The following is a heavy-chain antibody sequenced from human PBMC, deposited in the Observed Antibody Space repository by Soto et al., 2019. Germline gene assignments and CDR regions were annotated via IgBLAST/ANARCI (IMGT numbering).Heavy chain of an antibody. J-gene: IGHJ4*02. CDR1: GYTFTGYA. CDR3: ARAQNLEMATP. D-gene: IGHD5-12*01. V-gene: IGHV1-3*01. CDR2: INAGNGNT. Sequence: QVQLVQSGAEVKKPGASVKVSCKASGYTFTGYAILWMRQAPGQRLEWMGWINAGNGNTKYSQKFQGRVTITRDTSASTAYMELSSLRSEDTAVYYCARAQNLEMATPWGQGTLVTVSS.